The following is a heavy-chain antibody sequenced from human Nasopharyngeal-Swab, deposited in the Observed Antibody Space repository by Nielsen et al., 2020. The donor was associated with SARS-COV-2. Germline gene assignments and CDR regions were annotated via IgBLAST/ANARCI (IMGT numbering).Heavy chain of an antibody. CDR2: INPSGGST. CDR1: GYTFTSYY. CDR3: ARGPHYYYYMDV. J-gene: IGHJ6*03. V-gene: IGHV1-46*01. Sequence: ASVKVSCKASGYTFTSYYMHWVRQAPGQGLEWMGIINPSGGSTNYAQKLQGRVTMTTDTSTSTAYMELRSLRSDDTAVYYCARGPHYYYYMDVWGKGTTVTVSS.